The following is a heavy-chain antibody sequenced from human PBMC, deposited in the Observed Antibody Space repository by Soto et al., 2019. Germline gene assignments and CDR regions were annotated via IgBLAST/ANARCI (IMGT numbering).Heavy chain of an antibody. J-gene: IGHJ4*02. CDR1: GFTFSTYA. Sequence: EVQLLESGGGLVQPGGSLRLSCAASGFTFSTYAMSWVRQAPGKGLEWVSAITSSGRTYYADSVKGRCTISRDNSKNTLYLQMSSLRAEDTAVYYCAQGMAPPDYWGQGTLVTVSS. CDR2: ITSSGRT. CDR3: AQGMAPPDY. D-gene: IGHD5-12*01. V-gene: IGHV3-23*01.